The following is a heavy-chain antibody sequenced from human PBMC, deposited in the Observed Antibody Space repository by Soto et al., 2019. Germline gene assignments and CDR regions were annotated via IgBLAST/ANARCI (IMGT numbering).Heavy chain of an antibody. D-gene: IGHD2-21*02. Sequence: QVQLQESGPGLVKPSQILSLTCTVSGGSISSGDYYWSWIRQPPGKGLEWIGYIYYSGSTYYNPSLKSRVTISVDTSKNQFSLKLSSVTAADTAVYYCARVGCGGDFEYYFDYWGQGTLVTVSS. CDR3: ARVGCGGDFEYYFDY. CDR1: GGSISSGDYY. CDR2: IYYSGST. V-gene: IGHV4-30-4*01. J-gene: IGHJ4*02.